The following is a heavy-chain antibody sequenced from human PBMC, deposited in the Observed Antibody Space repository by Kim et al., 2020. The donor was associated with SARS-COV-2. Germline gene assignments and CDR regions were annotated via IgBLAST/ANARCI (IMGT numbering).Heavy chain of an antibody. D-gene: IGHD1-1*01. V-gene: IGHV4-59*01. J-gene: IGHJ5*02. CDR3: ARSIDDLAWFDP. Sequence: NHTPSLRRRDTIAVAASKHQFSLKLSSVTAADTAVYYCARSIDDLAWFDPWGQGTLVTVSS.